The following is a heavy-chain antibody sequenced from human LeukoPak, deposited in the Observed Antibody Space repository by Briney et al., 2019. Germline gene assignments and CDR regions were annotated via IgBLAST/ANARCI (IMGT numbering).Heavy chain of an antibody. V-gene: IGHV2-5*02. CDR1: GFSLSTSGVG. J-gene: IGHJ4*02. CDR3: ARQPFTGGYNPGHGGFYFDY. D-gene: IGHD5-12*01. CDR2: IYWDDDK. Sequence: ESGPTLVNPTQTLTLTCTFSGFSLSTSGVGVGWIRQPPGKALEWLALIYWDDDKRYSPSLKSRLTITKDTSKNQVVLTLTNMDPVDTATYYCARQPFTGGYNPGHGGFYFDYWGQGALVTVSS.